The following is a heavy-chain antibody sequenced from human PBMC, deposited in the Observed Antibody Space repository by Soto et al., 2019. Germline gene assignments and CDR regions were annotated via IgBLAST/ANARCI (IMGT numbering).Heavy chain of an antibody. D-gene: IGHD3-22*01. J-gene: IGHJ4*02. CDR1: GFTFSSYA. CDR2: ISGSGGST. CDR3: ARVLDSSGYYYVDY. V-gene: IGHV3-23*01. Sequence: GGSLRLSCAASGFTFSSYAMSWFRQAPGKGLEWVSAISGSGGSTYYADSVKGRFTISRDNSKNTLYLQMNSLRSEDTAVCYCARVLDSSGYYYVDYWGQGTLVTVSS.